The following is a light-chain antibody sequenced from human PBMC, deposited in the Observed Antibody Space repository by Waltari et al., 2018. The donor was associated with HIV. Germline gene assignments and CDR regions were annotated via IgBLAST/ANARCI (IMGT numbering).Light chain of an antibody. CDR3: SSYTTTSTLYV. CDR2: DVS. V-gene: IGLV2-14*03. Sequence: QSTLTQPASVSGSPGQSVTISCTGISSDIDFYKYFSLYQQHPGKAPKLLIYDVSNRPSGVSHRFSGSKSANTASLTISGLQAEDEADYYCSSYTTTSTLYVFGTGTKVTV. CDR1: SSDIDFYKY. J-gene: IGLJ1*01.